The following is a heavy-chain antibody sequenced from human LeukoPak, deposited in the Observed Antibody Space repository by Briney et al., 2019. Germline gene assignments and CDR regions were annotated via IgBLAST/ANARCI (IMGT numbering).Heavy chain of an antibody. V-gene: IGHV3-30*18. CDR1: GFTFSSYG. Sequence: GGSLRLSCAASGFTFSSYGMHWVRQAPGKGLEWVAVISYDGSNKYYADSVKGRFTISRDNSKNTLYLQMNSLGVEDTAVYYCAKVKFGGNYYGSGSYFDYWGQGTLVTVSS. J-gene: IGHJ4*02. D-gene: IGHD3-10*01. CDR3: AKVKFGGNYYGSGSYFDY. CDR2: ISYDGSNK.